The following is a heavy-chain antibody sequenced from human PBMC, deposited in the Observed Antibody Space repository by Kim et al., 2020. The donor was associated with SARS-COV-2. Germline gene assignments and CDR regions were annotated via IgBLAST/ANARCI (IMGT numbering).Heavy chain of an antibody. CDR3: ARGGLWFGELPSYGMDV. D-gene: IGHD3-10*01. J-gene: IGHJ6*02. Sequence: VKGRFTISRDNAKNSLYLQMNSLRAEDTAVYYCARGGLWFGELPSYGMDVWGQGTTVTVSS. V-gene: IGHV3-11*06.